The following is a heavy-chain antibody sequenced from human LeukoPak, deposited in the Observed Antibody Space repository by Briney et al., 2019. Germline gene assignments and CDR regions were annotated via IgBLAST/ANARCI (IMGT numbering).Heavy chain of an antibody. V-gene: IGHV4-4*07. J-gene: IGHJ6*03. CDR3: ARDGIAAAGTYYYYYYMDV. CDR1: GGSISSYY. CDR2: IYTSGST. D-gene: IGHD6-13*01. Sequence: PSETLSLTCTVSGGSISSYYWSWIRQPAGKGLEWIGRIYTSGSTNYNPSLKSRVTMSVDMSKNQFSLKLSSVTAADTAVYYCARDGIAAAGTYYYYYYMDVWGKGTTVTISS.